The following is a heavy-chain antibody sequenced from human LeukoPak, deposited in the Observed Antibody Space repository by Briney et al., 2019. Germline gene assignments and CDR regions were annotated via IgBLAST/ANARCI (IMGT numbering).Heavy chain of an antibody. D-gene: IGHD3-22*01. CDR1: GYTFTRYG. Sequence: ASVKVSCKASGYTFTRYGISWVRQAPGQGLEWMGWISGYNGNTNYAQKLQGRVTMTTDTSTNTACMELRSLRSDDTAVYYCARMPYDSSGYSMYWGQGTLVTVSS. J-gene: IGHJ4*02. CDR2: ISGYNGNT. V-gene: IGHV1-18*01. CDR3: ARMPYDSSGYSMY.